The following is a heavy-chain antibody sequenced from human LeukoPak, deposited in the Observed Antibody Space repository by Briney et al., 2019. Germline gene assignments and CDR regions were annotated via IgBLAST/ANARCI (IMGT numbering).Heavy chain of an antibody. Sequence: ASVKVSCKASGYTFTGYYMDWVRQAPGQGLEWMGWINPNSGGTNYAQKFQGRVTMTRDTSISTAYMELSRLRSDDTAVYYCARGESWIQLWLTDYWGQGSLVTVSS. V-gene: IGHV1-2*02. D-gene: IGHD5-18*01. CDR3: ARGESWIQLWLTDY. CDR2: INPNSGGT. J-gene: IGHJ4*02. CDR1: GYTFTGYY.